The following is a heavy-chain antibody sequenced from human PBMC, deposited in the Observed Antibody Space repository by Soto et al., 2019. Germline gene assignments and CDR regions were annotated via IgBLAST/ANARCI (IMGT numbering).Heavy chain of an antibody. CDR1: GYTFIRYG. CDR3: ARGGYYDNSLNNSTNTGMDA. D-gene: IGHD3-16*01. Sequence: ASVKVSCKASGYTFIRYGITWVRQAPGQGLEWMGWISPYNDYTIYAQKLQGRVTMTTDTSTRTVYLDLRSLKSDDTAVYYCARGGYYDNSLNNSTNTGMDAWGQGTSLTISS. V-gene: IGHV1-18*01. CDR2: ISPYNDYT. J-gene: IGHJ6*02.